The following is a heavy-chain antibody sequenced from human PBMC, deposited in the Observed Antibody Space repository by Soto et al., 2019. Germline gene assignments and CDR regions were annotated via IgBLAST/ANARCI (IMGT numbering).Heavy chain of an antibody. V-gene: IGHV3-21*06. J-gene: IGHJ5*02. CDR1: FTFSMYS. Sequence: DVQVVESGGGLVNPGGSLRLSCSFTFSMYSMNWVRQAPGKGLEWVASISSGGIYIKYADSVKGRFTISRDNAKNSVSLQMNSLKVEDTAVYYCTRDQGGSYDSWFDPWGQGTQVIVSS. CDR2: ISSGGIYI. CDR3: TRDQGGSYDSWFDP. D-gene: IGHD1-26*01.